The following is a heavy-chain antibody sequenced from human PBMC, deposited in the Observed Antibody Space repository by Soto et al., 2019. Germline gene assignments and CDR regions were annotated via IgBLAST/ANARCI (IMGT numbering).Heavy chain of an antibody. Sequence: QVQLVQSGAEVKKPGSSVKVSCKASGGTFSSYAISWVRQAPGQGLEWMGGIIPIFGTANYAQKFQGSVTITADESTSTAYMGLSSLRAEDTAVYYCAGGGNDYVWGSRHYYYGMDVWGQGTTVTVSS. V-gene: IGHV1-69*01. CDR2: IIPIFGTA. CDR3: AGGGNDYVWGSRHYYYGMDV. CDR1: GGTFSSYA. D-gene: IGHD3-16*01. J-gene: IGHJ6*02.